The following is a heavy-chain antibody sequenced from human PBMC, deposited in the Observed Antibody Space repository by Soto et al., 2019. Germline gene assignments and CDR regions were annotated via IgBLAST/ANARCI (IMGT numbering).Heavy chain of an antibody. CDR1: GYTFTSYY. CDR3: ARGRLNYYDSSGTLDY. D-gene: IGHD3-22*01. J-gene: IGHJ4*02. Sequence: GASVKVSCKASGYTFTSYYMHWVRQAPGQGLEWMGIINPSGGSTSYAQKFQGRVTMTRDTSTSTVYMELSSLRSEDMAVYYCARGRLNYYDSSGTLDYWGQGTLVTVSS. CDR2: INPSGGST. V-gene: IGHV1-46*01.